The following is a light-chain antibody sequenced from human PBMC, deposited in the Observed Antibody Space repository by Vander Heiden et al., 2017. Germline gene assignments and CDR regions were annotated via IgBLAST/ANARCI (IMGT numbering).Light chain of an antibody. Sequence: DIQMTSSPSSLSASVGDRVTLTCRASQSISSYVNWYQQKPGKAPKLLIYAASSLQSGVPSRFSGSGSGTDFTLTISSLQPEEFATYYCQQSYSTSALTFACGTKVEIK. V-gene: IGKV1-39*01. CDR3: QQSYSTSALT. CDR1: QSISSY. J-gene: IGKJ4*01. CDR2: AAS.